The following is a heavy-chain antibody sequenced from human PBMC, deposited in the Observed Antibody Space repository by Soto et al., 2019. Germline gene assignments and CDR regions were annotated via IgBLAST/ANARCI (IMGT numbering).Heavy chain of an antibody. V-gene: IGHV4-59*01. CDR1: GGSISNYY. Sequence: SETLSLTCTVSGGSISNYYWSWIRQPPGKGLEWIGYIFYTGSTTYNPSLKSRVTISVDTSKNQFSLKLSSVTAADTAVYYCARDQDSSSWPGLDYWGQGTLVTVSS. CDR3: ARDQDSSSWPGLDY. D-gene: IGHD6-13*01. CDR2: IFYTGST. J-gene: IGHJ4*02.